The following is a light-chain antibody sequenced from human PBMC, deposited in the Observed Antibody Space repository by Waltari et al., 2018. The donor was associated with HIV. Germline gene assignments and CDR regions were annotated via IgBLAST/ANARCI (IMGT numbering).Light chain of an antibody. V-gene: IGLV2-8*01. CDR1: NSDIGTYDY. CDR2: EVT. Sequence: QSALTQPPSASGSPGQSVTLSCTGTNSDIGTYDYVSWYQQHPGKAPKLVISEVTKRPSGVSARFSGSKSGNTAFLTVSGLQAEDEADYYCSSFANRDGFYVLFCGGTRLTVL. J-gene: IGLJ2*01. CDR3: SSFANRDGFYVL.